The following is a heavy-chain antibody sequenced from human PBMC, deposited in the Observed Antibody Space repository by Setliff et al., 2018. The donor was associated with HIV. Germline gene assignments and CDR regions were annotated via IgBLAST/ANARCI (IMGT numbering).Heavy chain of an antibody. J-gene: IGHJ3*02. CDR3: ARVNEVDADYGDFNDAFEI. CDR2: INPNSGGT. V-gene: IGHV1-2*06. Sequence: ASVKVSCKASGYTFTGYYMHWVRQAPGQGLEWMGRINPNSGGTNYAQKFQGRVTMTRDTSISTAYMELSRLRSDDTAVYYCARVNEVDADYGDFNDAFEIWGQGTMVTVSS. D-gene: IGHD4-17*01. CDR1: GYTFTGYY.